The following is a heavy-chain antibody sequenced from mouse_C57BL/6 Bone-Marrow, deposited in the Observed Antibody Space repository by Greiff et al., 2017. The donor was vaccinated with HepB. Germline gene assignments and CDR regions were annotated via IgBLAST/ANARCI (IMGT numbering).Heavy chain of an antibody. J-gene: IGHJ1*03. CDR3: ARGGLLRRGRWYFDV. Sequence: QVQLQQSGAELVKPGASVKMSCKASGYTFTTYPIEWMKQTHGKSLEWIGNFHPYNDDTKYNEKFKGKATLTVEKSSSTVYLELSRLTSDDSAVYYCARGGLLRRGRWYFDVWGTGTTVTVSS. D-gene: IGHD1-1*01. V-gene: IGHV1-47*01. CDR2: FHPYNDDT. CDR1: GYTFTTYP.